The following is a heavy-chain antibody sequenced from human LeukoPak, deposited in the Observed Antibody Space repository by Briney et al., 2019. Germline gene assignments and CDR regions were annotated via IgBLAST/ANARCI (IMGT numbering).Heavy chain of an antibody. D-gene: IGHD3-22*01. CDR3: AGDSSGMYYFDY. Sequence: GASVKVSCKASGYTFTGYYMHWVRQAPGQGLEWMGRINPNSGGTNYAQKFQGRVTMTRDTSISTAYMELSRPRSDDTAVYYCAGDSSGMYYFDYWGQGTLVTVSS. CDR1: GYTFTGYY. J-gene: IGHJ4*02. CDR2: INPNSGGT. V-gene: IGHV1-2*06.